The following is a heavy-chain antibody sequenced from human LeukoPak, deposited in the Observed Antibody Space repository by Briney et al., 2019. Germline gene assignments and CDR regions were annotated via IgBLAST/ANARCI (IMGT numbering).Heavy chain of an antibody. CDR3: ARDRRAAADYYYYYMDV. Sequence: GASVKVSCKASGGTFSSYGISWVRQAPGQGLEWMGWISAYNGNTNYAQKLQGRVTMTTDTSTSTAYMELRSLRSDDTAVYYCARDRRAAADYYYYYMDVWGKGTTVTVSS. V-gene: IGHV1-18*01. D-gene: IGHD6-13*01. CDR2: ISAYNGNT. CDR1: GGTFSSYG. J-gene: IGHJ6*03.